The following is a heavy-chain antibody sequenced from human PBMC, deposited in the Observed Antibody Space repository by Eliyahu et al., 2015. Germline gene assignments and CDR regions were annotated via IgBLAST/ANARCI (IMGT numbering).Heavy chain of an antibody. CDR2: LDWNDDE. D-gene: IGHD3-16*01. J-gene: IGHJ4*02. CDR3: ARGQKRWMGEGESDSFDF. Sequence: QITLTESGPALVRPTQTLXLTCTFSXFSXTSTGVGXGWIRXSPGKALEWLALLDWNDDEHYRPXLRHRLTVTKDTSKHLVVLTMTNMDPVDTGTYYCARGQKRWMGEGESDSFDFWGQGTLVTVSS. CDR1: XFSXTSTGVG. V-gene: IGHV2-5*01.